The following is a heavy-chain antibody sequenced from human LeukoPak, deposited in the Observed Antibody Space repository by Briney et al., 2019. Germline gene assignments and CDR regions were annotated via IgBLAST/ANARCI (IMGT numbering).Heavy chain of an antibody. CDR2: IHSGGST. D-gene: IGHD6-19*01. Sequence: SETLSLTCSVSGGSITGYYWSWIRQPPGKGLEWIGFIHSGGSTMYNPSLKSRVTVSVDTSKNQFSLKLSSVTAADTAVYYCARHPNSGFDYWGQGTLVTVSS. CDR3: ARHPNSGFDY. J-gene: IGHJ4*02. V-gene: IGHV4-59*08. CDR1: GGSITGYY.